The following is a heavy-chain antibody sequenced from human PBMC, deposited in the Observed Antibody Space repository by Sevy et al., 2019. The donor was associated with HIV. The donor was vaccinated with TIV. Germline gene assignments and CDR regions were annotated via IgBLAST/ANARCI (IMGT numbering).Heavy chain of an antibody. V-gene: IGHV1-69*06. J-gene: IGHJ6*03. CDR1: GGTFSSYA. CDR3: ARVRVTRNYYYYKDV. D-gene: IGHD4-17*01. CDR2: IIPIFGTA. Sequence: ASVKVSCKASGGTFSSYAISWVRQAPGQGLEWMGGIIPIFGTANYAQKFQGRVTITADKSTSTAYMELSSLRSEDTAVYYCARVRVTRNYYYYKDVWGKGTTVTVSS.